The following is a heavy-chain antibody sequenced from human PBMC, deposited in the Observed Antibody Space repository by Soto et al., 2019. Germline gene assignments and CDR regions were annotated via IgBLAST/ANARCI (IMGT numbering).Heavy chain of an antibody. V-gene: IGHV3-11*06. CDR3: ARDDPIVTSRPKDAFDF. CDR2: ISSSSSYT. Sequence: QVLLEESGGGLVKPGESLRLACAASGFKFSDFYMSWIRQAPGKGLEWISNISSSSSYTDYAESVKGRFTISRDNAKSTIYLHMNSRRAEDTAVYYCARDDPIVTSRPKDAFDFWGQGTMVTVSS. D-gene: IGHD1-26*01. J-gene: IGHJ3*01. CDR1: GFKFSDFY.